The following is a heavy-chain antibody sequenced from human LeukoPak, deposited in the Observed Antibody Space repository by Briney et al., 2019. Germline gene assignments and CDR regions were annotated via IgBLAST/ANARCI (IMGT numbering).Heavy chain of an antibody. CDR2: IRYDGSNK. Sequence: GGSLRLSCAASGFSFSSYGMHWVRQAPGKGLEWVAFIRYDGSNKYYADSVKGRFTISRDNAKNTLYLQMNRLRDEDTAVYYCTRDLHYYDSTGYLHWGQGTLVPVSS. J-gene: IGHJ4*02. V-gene: IGHV3-30*02. CDR1: GFSFSSYG. D-gene: IGHD3-22*01. CDR3: TRDLHYYDSTGYLH.